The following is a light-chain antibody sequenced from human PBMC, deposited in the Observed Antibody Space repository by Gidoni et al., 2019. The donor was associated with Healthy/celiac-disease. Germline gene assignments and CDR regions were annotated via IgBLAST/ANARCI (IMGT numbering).Light chain of an antibody. Sequence: EIVLTQLPGTLTLAPGERATLSCRASQSVSSSYLAWYQQKPGQAPRLLFYVESRRATGIPDRFSGSGSGTEFTLTISRLEPEEFAVYYCQQYGRSLWTFGEGTKVEIK. J-gene: IGKJ1*01. CDR1: QSVSSSY. CDR3: QQYGRSLWT. V-gene: IGKV3-20*01. CDR2: VES.